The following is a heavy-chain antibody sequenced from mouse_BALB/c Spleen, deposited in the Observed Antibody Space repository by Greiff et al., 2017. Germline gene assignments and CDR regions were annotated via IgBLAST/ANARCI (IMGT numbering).Heavy chain of an antibody. V-gene: IGHV1S29*02. CDR1: GYTFTDYN. J-gene: IGHJ3*01. CDR3: ARMGNDGYSFAY. CDR2: IYPYNGGT. Sequence: EVQLQPSGPELVKPGASVKISCKASGYTFTDYNMHWVKQSHGKSLEWIGYIYPYNGGTGYNQKFKSKATLTVDNSSSTAYMELRSLTSEDSAVYYCARMGNDGYSFAYWGQGTLVTVSA. D-gene: IGHD2-3*01.